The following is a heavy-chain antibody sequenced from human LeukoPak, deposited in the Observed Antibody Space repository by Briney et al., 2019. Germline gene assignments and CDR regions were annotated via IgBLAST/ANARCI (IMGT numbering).Heavy chain of an antibody. CDR1: GFTFSSYW. J-gene: IGHJ4*02. Sequence: GGSLKLSCAASGFTFSSYWMSWVRQAPGKGLEWVANIKQDGSEKYYVDSVKVRFTISRDNAKHSLYLQMNSLRAEDTAVYYCARAFDVNLIVLMVYAPRVYFDYWGQGTLVTVSS. CDR2: IKQDGSEK. V-gene: IGHV3-7*01. CDR3: ARAFDVNLIVLMVYAPRVYFDY. D-gene: IGHD2-8*01.